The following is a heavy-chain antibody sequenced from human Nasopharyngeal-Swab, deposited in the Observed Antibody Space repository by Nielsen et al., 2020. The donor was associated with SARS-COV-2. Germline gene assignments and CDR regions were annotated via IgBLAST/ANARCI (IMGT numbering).Heavy chain of an antibody. CDR3: ARGFHPRHHYDSSGSSLDY. J-gene: IGHJ4*02. Sequence: SETLSLTCAVYGGSFSGYYWSWIRQPPGKGLEWIGEINHSGSTNYNPSLKSRVTISVDTSKNQFSLKLSSVTAADTAVYYCARGFHPRHHYDSSGSSLDYWGQGTLVTVSS. D-gene: IGHD3-22*01. CDR1: GGSFSGYY. CDR2: INHSGST. V-gene: IGHV4-34*01.